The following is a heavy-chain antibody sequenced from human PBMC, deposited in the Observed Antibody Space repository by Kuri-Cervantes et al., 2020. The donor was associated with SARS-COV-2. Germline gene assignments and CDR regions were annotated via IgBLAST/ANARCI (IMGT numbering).Heavy chain of an antibody. V-gene: IGHV4-4*07. J-gene: IGHJ6*03. D-gene: IGHD3-10*01. Sequence: SETLSLTCIVSGGSMNSYYWSWIRQPAGKGLEWIGRIYTSGSTNYNPSLKSRVTMSVDTSKNQFSLKLSSVSTADTAVYYCALGSGSTSYYFYYYMDIWGRGSTVTVSS. CDR3: ALGSGSTSYYFYYYMDI. CDR1: GGSMNSYY. CDR2: IYTSGST.